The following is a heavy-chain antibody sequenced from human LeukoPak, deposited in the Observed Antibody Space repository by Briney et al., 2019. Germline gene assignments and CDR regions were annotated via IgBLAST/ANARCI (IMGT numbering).Heavy chain of an antibody. D-gene: IGHD1-26*01. CDR2: IIPMFGTA. J-gene: IGHJ3*02. Sequence: SVKVSCKASGGTFSSYALSWVRQAPGQGLEWMGGIIPMFGTANNAQKFQGRVTITADESTTTAYMELSSLRSEDTAVYYCARDRGGSYRVFDIWGQGTMVTVSS. CDR3: ARDRGGSYRVFDI. V-gene: IGHV1-69*13. CDR1: GGTFSSYA.